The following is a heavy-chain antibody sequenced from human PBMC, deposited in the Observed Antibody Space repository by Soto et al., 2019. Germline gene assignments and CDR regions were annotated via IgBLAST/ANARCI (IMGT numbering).Heavy chain of an antibody. CDR3: ARSPRIAVAGTPSYYYYGMDV. J-gene: IGHJ6*02. CDR2: IYYSGYT. V-gene: IGHV4-39*01. D-gene: IGHD6-19*01. Sequence: PSETLSLTCTVSGGSITSSSYYWGWIRQPPGKGLEWIGSIYYSGYTYYNPSLKSRVTISVDTSKNQFSLKLSSVTAADTAVYYCARSPRIAVAGTPSYYYYGMDVWGQGTTVTVSS. CDR1: GGSITSSSYY.